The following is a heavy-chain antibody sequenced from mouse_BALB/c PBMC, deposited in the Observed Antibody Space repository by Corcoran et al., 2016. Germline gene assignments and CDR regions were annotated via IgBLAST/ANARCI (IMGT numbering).Heavy chain of an antibody. V-gene: IGHV1S135*01. CDR1: GYSFTSYY. CDR2: IDPFNGGT. Sequence: EIQLQQSGPELMKPGASVKISCKASGYSFTSYYMHWVKQSHGKSLEWIGYIDPFNGGTSYNQKFKGKATLTVDKSSSTAYMHLSSLTSEDSAVYYCARNDYDVGDYWGQGTTLTVSS. CDR3: ARNDYDVGDY. J-gene: IGHJ2*01. D-gene: IGHD2-4*01.